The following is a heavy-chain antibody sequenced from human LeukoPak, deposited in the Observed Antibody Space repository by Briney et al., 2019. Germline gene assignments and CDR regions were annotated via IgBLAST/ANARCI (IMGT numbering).Heavy chain of an antibody. Sequence: PSETLSLTCAVYGGSFSGYYWSWIRQPPGKGLEWIGEINHSGSTNYNPSLKSRVTISVDTSRNQFFLRLSSVTASDTAGYYCARPLDYGLAYDAFDIWGQGTVVTVSS. J-gene: IGHJ3*02. CDR3: ARPLDYGLAYDAFDI. CDR2: INHSGST. CDR1: GGSFSGYY. V-gene: IGHV4-34*01. D-gene: IGHD4-17*01.